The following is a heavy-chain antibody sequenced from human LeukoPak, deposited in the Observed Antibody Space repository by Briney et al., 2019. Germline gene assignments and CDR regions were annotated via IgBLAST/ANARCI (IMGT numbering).Heavy chain of an antibody. CDR1: GGSISSSSYY. Sequence: SETLSLTCTVSGGSISSSSYYWGWIRQPPGKGLEWNGNIYYSGTTYYNPSLKSRVAISVDTSKNQFSLKLNSVTAADTAVYYCTSGLGRMAGYWGQGTLVTVSS. J-gene: IGHJ4*02. D-gene: IGHD6-19*01. CDR3: TSGLGRMAGY. V-gene: IGHV4-39*01. CDR2: IYYSGTT.